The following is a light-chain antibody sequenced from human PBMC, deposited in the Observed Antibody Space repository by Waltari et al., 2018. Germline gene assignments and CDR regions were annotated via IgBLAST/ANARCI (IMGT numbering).Light chain of an antibody. V-gene: IGLV3-21*04. CDR2: DDK. CDR3: QLWHVSPDYPSVV. Sequence: SYVLTQPPSVSVAPGETASIPCGGDNIGSKSVHWYQQKPGQAPLLVMSDDKDWPSGISERFSGSNSGNTATLTITRVEAGDEADYYCQLWHVSPDYPSVVFGGGTKVTVL. J-gene: IGLJ2*01. CDR1: NIGSKS.